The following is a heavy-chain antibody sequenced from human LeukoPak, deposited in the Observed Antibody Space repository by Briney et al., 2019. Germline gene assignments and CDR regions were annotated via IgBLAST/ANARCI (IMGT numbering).Heavy chain of an antibody. V-gene: IGHV4-34*01. CDR2: INHSGST. D-gene: IGHD2-15*01. J-gene: IGHJ4*02. CDR1: GGAFSDYY. CDR3: ARSQESCSGGTCPGDY. Sequence: SETLSLTCAVYGGAFSDYYWSYIRQPPGKGLEWIGEINHSGSTNYNPSLKSRITISVDTSKNQFSLKLSSVTAADTAVYYCARSQESCSGGTCPGDYWGQGTLVTVSS.